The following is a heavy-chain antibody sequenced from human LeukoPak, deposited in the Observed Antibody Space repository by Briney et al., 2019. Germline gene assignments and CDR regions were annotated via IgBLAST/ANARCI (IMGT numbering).Heavy chain of an antibody. D-gene: IGHD2-2*01. CDR1: GYSFTSYY. Sequence: ASVKVSCKASGYSFTSYYIHWVRQAPGQGLEWMGIINPSGGSTSYAQKFQGRVIMTRDTSTSTVYMDLSSLRSEDTAVYYRATDGSSTDDYYFDYWGQGTLVTVSS. J-gene: IGHJ4*02. V-gene: IGHV1-46*01. CDR2: INPSGGST. CDR3: ATDGSSTDDYYFDY.